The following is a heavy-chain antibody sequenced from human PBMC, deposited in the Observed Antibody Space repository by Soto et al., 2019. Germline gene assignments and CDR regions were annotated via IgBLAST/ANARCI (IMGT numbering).Heavy chain of an antibody. D-gene: IGHD3-22*01. J-gene: IGHJ4*02. V-gene: IGHV1-2*04. CDR2: INPNSGGT. Sequence: ASVKVSCKASGYTFTGYYMHWVRQAPGQGLEWMGWINPNSGGTNYAQKFQGWVTMTRDTSISTAYMELSRLRSDDTAVYYCARGNLYYYDSSGYYNRPFDYWGQGTLVTVS. CDR3: ARGNLYYYDSSGYYNRPFDY. CDR1: GYTFTGYY.